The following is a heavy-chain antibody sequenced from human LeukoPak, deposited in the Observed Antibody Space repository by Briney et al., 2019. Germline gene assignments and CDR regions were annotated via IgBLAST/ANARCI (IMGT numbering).Heavy chain of an antibody. CDR3: ARPQDPSYYDILTGTDDAFDI. CDR1: GGSISSSSYY. Sequence: PSETLSLTCTVSGGSISSSSYYWGWIRQPPGKGLEWIGSIYYSGSTYYNPSLKSRVTISVDTSKNQFSLKLSSVTAADTAVYYCARPQDPSYYDILTGTDDAFDIWGQGTMVTVSS. CDR2: IYYSGST. V-gene: IGHV4-39*01. J-gene: IGHJ3*02. D-gene: IGHD3-9*01.